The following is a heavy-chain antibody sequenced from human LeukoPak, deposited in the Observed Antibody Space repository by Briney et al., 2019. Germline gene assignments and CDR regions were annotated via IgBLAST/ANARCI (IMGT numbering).Heavy chain of an antibody. Sequence: TGGSLRLSCAASGFTFCSYAMSGVREAPGEGRGWVSAICGSGGSTYYTDPVKVRFTISRDNSKNTLNLQMNRLRAEYTAVDYWAKRRGRYGSSTSCSPIDYWGQGTLVTVSS. D-gene: IGHD2-2*01. J-gene: IGHJ4*02. V-gene: IGHV3-23*01. CDR1: GFTFCSYA. CDR2: ICGSGGST. CDR3: AKRRGRYGSSTSCSPIDY.